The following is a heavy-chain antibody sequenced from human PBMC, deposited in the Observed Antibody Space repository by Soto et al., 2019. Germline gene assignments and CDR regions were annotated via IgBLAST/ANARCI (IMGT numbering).Heavy chain of an antibody. CDR2: INNGGSS. Sequence: LSLTCAVYGGSFSGYYWSWIRQPPGKGLEWIGEINNGGSSNYNPSLKSRGSMSVGTSNNQFSLKLTSVTAADTAVYYCARGRGDGYNQNWYFDLCGRGSLVTVS. V-gene: IGHV4-34*01. J-gene: IGHJ2*01. D-gene: IGHD3-10*01. CDR1: GGSFSGYY. CDR3: ARGRGDGYNQNWYFDL.